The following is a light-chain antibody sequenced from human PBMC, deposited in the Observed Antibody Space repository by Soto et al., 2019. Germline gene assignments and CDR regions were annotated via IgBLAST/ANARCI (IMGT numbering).Light chain of an antibody. Sequence: DIQMTQSPSSVSASVGARVTISRQASQGISRSLAWYQQKPGKAPKLLIYAASSLQSGVPSWFSGSGFGTDFTLTISSLQPEDFAVYYCQQYENWPRTFGQGTKVDNK. CDR3: QQYENWPRT. V-gene: IGKV1D-12*01. CDR1: QGISRS. CDR2: AAS. J-gene: IGKJ1*01.